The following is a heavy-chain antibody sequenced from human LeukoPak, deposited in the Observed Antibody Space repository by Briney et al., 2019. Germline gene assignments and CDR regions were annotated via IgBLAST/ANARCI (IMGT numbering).Heavy chain of an antibody. Sequence: GVSLRLSCAASGFTFSDYYMSWIRQAQGKGLEWVSYISSSGSTIYYADSVKGRFTISRDNAKNSLYLQMNSLRAEDTAVYYCARAPRRSGGSCYYVDYWGQGTLVTVSS. CDR3: ARAPRRSGGSCYYVDY. V-gene: IGHV3-11*01. J-gene: IGHJ4*02. D-gene: IGHD2-15*01. CDR2: ISSSGSTI. CDR1: GFTFSDYY.